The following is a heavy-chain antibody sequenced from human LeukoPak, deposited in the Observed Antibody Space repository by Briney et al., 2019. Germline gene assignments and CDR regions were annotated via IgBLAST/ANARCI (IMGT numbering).Heavy chain of an antibody. V-gene: IGHV4-34*01. CDR1: GGSFSGYY. J-gene: IGHJ5*02. CDR3: ASRPRRGSGSYYNWFDP. CDR2: ISHSGST. D-gene: IGHD1-26*01. Sequence: PSETLSLTCAVYGGSFSGYYWSWIRQPPGKGLEWIGEISHSGSTNYNPSLKSRVTISVDTSKNQFSLKLSSVTAADTAVYYCASRPRRGSGSYYNWFDPWGQGTLVTVSS.